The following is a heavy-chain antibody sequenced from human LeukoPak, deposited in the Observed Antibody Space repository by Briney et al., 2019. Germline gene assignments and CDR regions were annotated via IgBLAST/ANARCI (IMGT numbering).Heavy chain of an antibody. CDR3: VRAGKGDAFDI. J-gene: IGHJ3*02. CDR1: GYSISSSNW. V-gene: IGHV4-28*03. CDR2: ISYSGGT. Sequence: SDTLSLTCAGSGYSISSSNWWGWIRRPPGKGLEWIGYISYSGGTSYNLSLKSRVTISIDTSKNQFSLKLSSVTAADTAVYYCVRAGKGDAFDIWGQGTMVTVSS. D-gene: IGHD1-26*01.